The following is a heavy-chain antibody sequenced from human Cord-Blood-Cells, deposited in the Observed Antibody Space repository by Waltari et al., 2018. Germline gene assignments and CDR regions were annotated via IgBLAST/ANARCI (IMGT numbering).Heavy chain of an antibody. V-gene: IGHV4-34*01. CDR1: VGSFSGYS. Sequence: VQPQQWCAGPLKSSATLSPTCALYVGSFSGYSWCCIRPPTGHGLEWNVEINHSGSTNYNPSLKSRVTISVDTSTNQFSLKLSCVTAADTAVYYCARGDGVDCGGDCYYYYYMDVWGKGTTVTVSS. CDR3: ARGDGVDCGGDCYYYYYMDV. D-gene: IGHD2-21*01. J-gene: IGHJ6*03. CDR2: INHSGST.